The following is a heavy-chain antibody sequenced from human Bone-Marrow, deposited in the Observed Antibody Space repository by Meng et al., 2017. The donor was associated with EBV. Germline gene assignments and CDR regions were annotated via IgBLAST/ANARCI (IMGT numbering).Heavy chain of an antibody. CDR2: INHSGST. V-gene: IGHV4-34*01. CDR3: ARTLPRYCSGGSCSSRNDY. J-gene: IGHJ4*02. D-gene: IGHD2-15*01. CDR1: GGSFSGYY. Sequence: QVQLQQGGAGLLKPSETLSCTCAVYGGSFSGYYWSWIRQPPGKGLEWIGEINHSGSTNYNPSLKSRVTISVDTSKNQFSLKLSSVTAADTAVYYCARTLPRYCSGGSCSSRNDYWGQGTLVTVSS.